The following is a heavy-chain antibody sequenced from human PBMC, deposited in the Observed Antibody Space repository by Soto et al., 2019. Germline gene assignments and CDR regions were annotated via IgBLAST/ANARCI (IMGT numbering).Heavy chain of an antibody. Sequence: SVKVSCKASGGTLSSYAISWVRQAPGQGLEWMGGIIPIFGTANYAQKFQGRVTITADESTSTAYMELSSLRSEDTAVYYCASGYYDSSGYSVFDYWGQGTLVTVSS. V-gene: IGHV1-69*13. J-gene: IGHJ4*02. CDR3: ASGYYDSSGYSVFDY. CDR1: GGTLSSYA. CDR2: IIPIFGTA. D-gene: IGHD3-22*01.